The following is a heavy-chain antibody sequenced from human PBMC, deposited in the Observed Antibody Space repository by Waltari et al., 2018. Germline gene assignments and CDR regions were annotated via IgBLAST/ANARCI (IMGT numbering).Heavy chain of an antibody. D-gene: IGHD1-26*01. CDR1: GVTLTGYY. V-gene: IGHV4-34*02. CDR3: ARHQRRGLRGLDV. J-gene: IGHJ4*02. Sequence: QVPLKQWGTGLLRPSETLSLKCAVHGVTLTGYYWTWVRQSPGKGLEWIGEIDHRGVTNINLSLMSRVFMSVDTSDKQLSLKLRSVTAADTAVYYCARHQRRGLRGLDVWGQGTQVAVSS. CDR2: IDHRGVT.